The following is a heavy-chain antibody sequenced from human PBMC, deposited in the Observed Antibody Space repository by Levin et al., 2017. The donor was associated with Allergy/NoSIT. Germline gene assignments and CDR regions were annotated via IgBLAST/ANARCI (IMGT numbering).Heavy chain of an antibody. V-gene: IGHV4-59*01. CDR1: GGSIRRYY. Sequence: SPTLSLPCTVSGGSIRRYYWSWIRQPPGKGLEWIGYIFYSGITDYNPSLKSRVTISVDTSKNQLSLTVNSVTAADTAVYYCARASSGFHPFDYWGQGTLVTVSS. CDR2: IFYSGIT. CDR3: ARASSGFHPFDY. J-gene: IGHJ4*02. D-gene: IGHD3-22*01.